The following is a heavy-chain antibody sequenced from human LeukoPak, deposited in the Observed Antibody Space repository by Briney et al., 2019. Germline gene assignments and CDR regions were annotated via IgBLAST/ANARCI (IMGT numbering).Heavy chain of an antibody. D-gene: IGHD1-26*01. CDR1: GFTFSSYA. CDR2: ISGSGDGT. Sequence: GGSLRLSCAASGFTFSSYAMSWVRQAPGKGLEWVSTISGSGDGTYYGDSVKGRFTISRDNSKNTLYLQMNSLRAEDTAVYYRAKEDGRYQGNLDYWGQGTLVTVSS. CDR3: AKEDGRYQGNLDY. V-gene: IGHV3-23*01. J-gene: IGHJ4*02.